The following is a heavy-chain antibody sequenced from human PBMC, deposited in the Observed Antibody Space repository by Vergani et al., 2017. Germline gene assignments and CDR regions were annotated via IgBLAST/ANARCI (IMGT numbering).Heavy chain of an antibody. J-gene: IGHJ5*02. CDR1: GGTFSSYT. CDR3: ARDIVVVPAAIGSWFDP. V-gene: IGHV1-69*09. Sequence: VQLLESGGGLVQPGSSVKVSCKASGGTFSSYTISWVRQAPGQGLEWMGRIIPILGIANYAQKFQGRVTITADKSTSTAYMELSSLRSEDTAVYYCARDIVVVPAAIGSWFDPWGQGTLVTVSS. CDR2: IIPILGIA. D-gene: IGHD2-2*01.